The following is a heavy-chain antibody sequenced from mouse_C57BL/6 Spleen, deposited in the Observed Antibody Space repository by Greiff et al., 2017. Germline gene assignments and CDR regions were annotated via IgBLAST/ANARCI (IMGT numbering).Heavy chain of an antibody. CDR3: AGNYCKGGWFAY. D-gene: IGHD2-1*01. CDR2: INPSSGYT. Sequence: VKLQESGAELARPGASVKMSCKASGYTFTSYTMHWVKQRPGQGLEWIGYINPSSGYTKYNQKFKDKATLTADKSSSTAYMPLSSLTSEDSAVXYCAGNYCKGGWFAYWGQGTLVTVSA. CDR1: GYTFTSYT. V-gene: IGHV1-4*01. J-gene: IGHJ3*01.